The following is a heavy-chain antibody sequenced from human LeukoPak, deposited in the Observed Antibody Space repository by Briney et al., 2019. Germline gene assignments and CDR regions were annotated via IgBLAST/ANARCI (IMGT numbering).Heavy chain of an antibody. D-gene: IGHD4-17*01. CDR2: IYYRGST. J-gene: IGHJ4*02. CDR1: GDSIKNYY. CDR3: ARGGDYGDLRYFDY. Sequence: SETLSLTCTVSGDSIKNYYWSWIRQPPGKGLEWIGYIYYRGSTNYNPSLKSRVTFSVDTSKNQFSLKLNSVTAADTAVYYCARGGDYGDLRYFDYWGQGTLVTVSS. V-gene: IGHV4-59*01.